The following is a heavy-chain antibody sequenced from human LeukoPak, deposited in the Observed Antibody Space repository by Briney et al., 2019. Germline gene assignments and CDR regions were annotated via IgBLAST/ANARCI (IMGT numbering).Heavy chain of an antibody. D-gene: IGHD6-13*01. CDR1: GFTFSSYE. CDR3: ASSRNSGWYFDL. J-gene: IGHJ2*01. V-gene: IGHV3-48*03. Sequence: GGSLRLSCAASGFTFSSYEMNWVRQAPGKGLEWVSYISSSGSTIYYADSVKVRFTISRDNAKNSLYLQMNSLRAEDTAVYYCASSRNSGWYFDLWGRGTLVTVSS. CDR2: ISSSGSTI.